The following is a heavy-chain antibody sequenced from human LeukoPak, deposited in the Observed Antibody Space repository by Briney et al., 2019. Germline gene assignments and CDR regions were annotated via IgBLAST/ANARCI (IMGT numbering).Heavy chain of an antibody. D-gene: IGHD2-15*01. V-gene: IGHV4-31*03. CDR2: IYYSGST. CDR3: AREDCSGGSCYSD. J-gene: IGHJ4*02. CDR1: GGSISGGGYY. Sequence: MPSETLSLTCTVSGGSISGGGYYWSWIRQHPGKGLEWIGYIYYSGSTYYNPSLKSRVTISVDTSKNQFSLKLSSVTAADTAVYYCAREDCSGGSCYSDWGQGTLVTVSS.